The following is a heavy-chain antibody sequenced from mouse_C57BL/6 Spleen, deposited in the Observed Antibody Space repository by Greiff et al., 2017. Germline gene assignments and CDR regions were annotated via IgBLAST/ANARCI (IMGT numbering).Heavy chain of an antibody. CDR1: GYTFTDYY. D-gene: IGHD1-1*01. CDR2: IYPGSGNT. Sequence: QVHVKQSGAELVRPGASVKLSCKASGYTFTDYYINWVKQRPGQGLEWIARIYPGSGNTYYNEKFKGKATLTAEKSSSTAYMQLSSLTSEDSAVYFCAREGDYYGSHWYFDVWGTGTTVTVSS. V-gene: IGHV1-76*01. CDR3: AREGDYYGSHWYFDV. J-gene: IGHJ1*03.